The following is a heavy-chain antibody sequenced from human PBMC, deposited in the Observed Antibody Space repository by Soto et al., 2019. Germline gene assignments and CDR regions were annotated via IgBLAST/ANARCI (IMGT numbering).Heavy chain of an antibody. J-gene: IGHJ6*02. Sequence: GGSLRLSCAASGFTFSSYAMHWVRQAPGKGLEWVAVISYDGSNKYYADSVKGRFTISRDNSKNTLYLQMNSLRAEDTAVYYCARDMEGGYDLVLGGMDVWGQGTTVTVSS. V-gene: IGHV3-30-3*01. CDR3: ARDMEGGYDLVLGGMDV. CDR2: ISYDGSNK. CDR1: GFTFSSYA. D-gene: IGHD5-12*01.